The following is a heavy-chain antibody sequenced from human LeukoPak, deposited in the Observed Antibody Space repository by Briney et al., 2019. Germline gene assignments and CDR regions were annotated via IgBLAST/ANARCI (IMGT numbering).Heavy chain of an antibody. CDR2: ISGSGGSS. CDR1: GFTFSSYA. D-gene: IGHD3-10*01. Sequence: GGSLRLSCAASGFTFSSYAMSWVRQAPGKGLEWVSVISGSGGSSYYADSVEGRFTVSRDNSKNTLYLHMNSLRADDTAVYYCATSRGPPILNFFDPWGQGTLVTVSS. CDR3: ATSRGPPILNFFDP. V-gene: IGHV3-23*01. J-gene: IGHJ5*02.